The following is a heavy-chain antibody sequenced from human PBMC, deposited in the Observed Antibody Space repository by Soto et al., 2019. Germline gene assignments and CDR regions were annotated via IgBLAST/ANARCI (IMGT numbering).Heavy chain of an antibody. CDR1: GFTFSSYE. Sequence: GGSLRLSCAASGFTFSSYEMNWVRQAPGKGLEWLSYITTGGGTIYYADSAKGRFTISRDNAKNSLYLQMNSLRAEDTAVYYCARLKSLPAAWAFYFDYGGQGALGTVS. CDR3: ARLKSLPAAWAFYFDY. J-gene: IGHJ4*02. CDR2: ITTGGGTI. D-gene: IGHD2-2*01. V-gene: IGHV3-48*03.